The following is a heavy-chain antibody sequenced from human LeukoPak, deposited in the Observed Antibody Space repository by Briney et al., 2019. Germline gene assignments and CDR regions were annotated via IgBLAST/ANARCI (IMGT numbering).Heavy chain of an antibody. Sequence: SETLSLTCTVSGGSISSSSYYWGWIRQPPGKGLEWIGSIYYSGITYYSPSLKSRVTISVDTSKNQISLDLSSVTAADTAVYYCASGLNSYFDFWGQGTLVTVSS. J-gene: IGHJ4*02. CDR1: GGSISSSSYY. CDR2: IYYSGIT. CDR3: ASGLNSYFDF. V-gene: IGHV4-39*07. D-gene: IGHD2/OR15-2a*01.